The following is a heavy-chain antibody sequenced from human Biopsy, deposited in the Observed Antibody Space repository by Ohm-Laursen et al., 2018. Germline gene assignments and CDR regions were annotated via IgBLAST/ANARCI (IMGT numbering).Heavy chain of an antibody. CDR1: GDSVTKYY. D-gene: IGHD6-19*01. Sequence: SETLSLTCRVSGDSVTKYYWSWIRQPPGKGLEWIGEINHRGYTDYNASLKGRVSISVDTSKNQLSLNLTSVTAADTAVFYCARSGQWARYYFDYWGHGTLVTVSS. CDR2: INHRGYT. J-gene: IGHJ4*01. V-gene: IGHV4-34*01. CDR3: ARSGQWARYYFDY.